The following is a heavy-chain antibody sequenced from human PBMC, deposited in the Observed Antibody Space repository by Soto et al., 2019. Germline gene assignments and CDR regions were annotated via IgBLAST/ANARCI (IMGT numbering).Heavy chain of an antibody. D-gene: IGHD3-22*01. CDR3: ARDDYYYDSSGYYPSVADY. V-gene: IGHV3-48*02. Sequence: TGGSLRLSCAASGFTFSSYSMNWVRQAPGKGLEWVSYISSSSSTIYYADSVKGRFTISRDNAKNSLYLQMNSLRDEDTAVYYCARDDYYYDSSGYYPSVADYWGQGTLVPVSS. CDR2: ISSSSSTI. CDR1: GFTFSSYS. J-gene: IGHJ4*02.